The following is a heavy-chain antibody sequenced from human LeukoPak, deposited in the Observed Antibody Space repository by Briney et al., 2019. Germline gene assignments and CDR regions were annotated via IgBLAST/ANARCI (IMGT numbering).Heavy chain of an antibody. Sequence: ASVKVSCKVSGYTFTSYGISWVRQAPGQGLEWMGWISAYNGNTNYAQKLQGRVTMTTDTSTSTAYMELRSLRSDDTAVYYCARDFGYDFWSGYQDWFDPWGQGTLVTVSS. CDR3: ARDFGYDFWSGYQDWFDP. V-gene: IGHV1-18*01. J-gene: IGHJ5*02. D-gene: IGHD3-3*01. CDR1: GYTFTSYG. CDR2: ISAYNGNT.